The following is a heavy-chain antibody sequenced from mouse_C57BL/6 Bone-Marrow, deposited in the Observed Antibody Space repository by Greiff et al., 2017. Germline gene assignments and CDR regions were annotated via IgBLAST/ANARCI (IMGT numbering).Heavy chain of an antibody. CDR2: IGPGSGST. CDR3: ARRGNYSNWNYAMDY. V-gene: IGHV1-77*01. Sequence: QVHVKQSGAELVKPGASVKISCKASGYTFTDYYINWVKQRPGQGLEWIGKIGPGSGSTYYNEKFKGKATLTADKSSSTAYMQLSSLTSEDSAVYFCARRGNYSNWNYAMDYWGQGTSVTVSS. J-gene: IGHJ4*01. D-gene: IGHD2-5*01. CDR1: GYTFTDYY.